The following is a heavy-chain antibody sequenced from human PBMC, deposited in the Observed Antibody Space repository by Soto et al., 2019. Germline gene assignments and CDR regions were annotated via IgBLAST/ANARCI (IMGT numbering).Heavy chain of an antibody. CDR3: AREPTYCSGGSCYSGGFDH. CDR2: IKQDGSEK. D-gene: IGHD2-15*01. Sequence: EVQLVESGGGLVQPGGSLRLSCGASGLTISSYWMSWVRQPPGKGLQWVANIKQDGSEKNYVDSVKGRFTISRDNAKDSLFLQMNSLRAEDTAVYYCAREPTYCSGGSCYSGGFDHWGQGTLVAVSS. V-gene: IGHV3-7*01. J-gene: IGHJ4*02. CDR1: GLTISSYW.